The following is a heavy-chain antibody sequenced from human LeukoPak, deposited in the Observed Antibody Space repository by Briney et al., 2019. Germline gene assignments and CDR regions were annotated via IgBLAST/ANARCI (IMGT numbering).Heavy chain of an antibody. D-gene: IGHD2-2*02. Sequence: PGGSLRLSCGASGFTFSRDAMHWVRQAPGKGLEGVAVIWFDGTNKYYADSVKGRFTISRDNSKNALYLQMNSLRAEDTAVYYCARRLYCSGTNCYTGPVAFNIWAKGQWSPSLQ. CDR2: IWFDGTNK. CDR1: GFTFSRDA. CDR3: ARRLYCSGTNCYTGPVAFNI. V-gene: IGHV3-33*08. J-gene: IGHJ3*02.